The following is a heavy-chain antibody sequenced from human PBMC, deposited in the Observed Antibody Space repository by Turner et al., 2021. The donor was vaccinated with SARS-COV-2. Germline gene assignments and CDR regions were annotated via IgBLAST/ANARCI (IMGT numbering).Heavy chain of an antibody. Sequence: QVQRVESGGGVVQPGRSLRLSCAASGLTFSSYAMNWVRQAPGKGLEWVAVISYDGSNKYYADSVKGRLTISRDNSKNTLYLQMNSLRAEDTAVYYCARDKTGGYYGPLDYWGQGTLVTVSS. D-gene: IGHD3-22*01. CDR2: ISYDGSNK. CDR3: ARDKTGGYYGPLDY. J-gene: IGHJ4*02. V-gene: IGHV3-30-3*01. CDR1: GLTFSSYA.